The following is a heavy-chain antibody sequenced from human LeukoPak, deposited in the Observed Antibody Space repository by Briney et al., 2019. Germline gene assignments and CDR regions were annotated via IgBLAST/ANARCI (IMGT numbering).Heavy chain of an antibody. Sequence: SETLSLTCIISGGSISSSSYYWGWIRQPPGKGLEWIGSIYYSGSTNYNLSLKSRVTISVDTSKNQFSLKLSSVTAADTAVYYCARPRTGYYYYYMDVWGKGTTVTVSS. CDR2: IYYSGST. J-gene: IGHJ6*03. CDR1: GGSISSSSYY. V-gene: IGHV4-39*01. D-gene: IGHD3/OR15-3a*01. CDR3: ARPRTGYYYYYMDV.